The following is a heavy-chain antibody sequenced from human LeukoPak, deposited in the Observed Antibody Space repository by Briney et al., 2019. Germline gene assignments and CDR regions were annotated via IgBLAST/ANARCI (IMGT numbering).Heavy chain of an antibody. Sequence: GGSLRLSCAASGFTFSSYAMTWVRQAPGKGLEWVSSITGSGGATYYADSVEGRFTISRDNSKNTLYLQMNSLGAEDTAVYYCAKKTGCFLSDPWGQGTLVTVSS. V-gene: IGHV3-23*01. CDR1: GFTFSSYA. D-gene: IGHD2/OR15-2a*01. CDR3: AKKTGCFLSDP. CDR2: ITGSGGAT. J-gene: IGHJ5*02.